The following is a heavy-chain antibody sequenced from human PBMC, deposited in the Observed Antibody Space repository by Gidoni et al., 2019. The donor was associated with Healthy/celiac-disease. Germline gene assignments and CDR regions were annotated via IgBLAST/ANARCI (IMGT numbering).Heavy chain of an antibody. CDR1: GGSFSGYY. CDR2: INHSGST. Sequence: QVQLQQWGAGLLKPSETLSLTCAVHGGSFSGYYWSWIRQPPGKGLEWIGEINHSGSTNYNPSLKSRVTISVDTSKNQFSLKLSSVTAADTAVYYCARGLGYSSSWFVRFDPWGQGTLVTVSS. V-gene: IGHV4-34*01. CDR3: ARGLGYSSSWFVRFDP. D-gene: IGHD6-13*01. J-gene: IGHJ5*02.